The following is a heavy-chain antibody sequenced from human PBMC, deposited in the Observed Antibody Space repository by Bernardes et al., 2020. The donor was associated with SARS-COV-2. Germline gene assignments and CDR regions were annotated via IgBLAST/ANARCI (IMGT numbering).Heavy chain of an antibody. CDR2: LRWNDDTT. J-gene: IGHJ6*02. V-gene: IGHV3-43D*03. CDR1: GLTSEIYV. CDR3: AKEQRRGSGMDV. Sequence: GGSLRLSCAASGLTSEIYVMHWVRQAPGKGLQWVALLRWNDDTTNYADSVKDRFSITRDKSKSSLYLQMNSLRLDDTASYFCAKEQRRGSGMDVWGQGTMVTVS.